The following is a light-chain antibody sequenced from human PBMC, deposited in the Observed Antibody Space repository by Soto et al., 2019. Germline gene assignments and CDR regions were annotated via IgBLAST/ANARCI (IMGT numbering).Light chain of an antibody. CDR2: AAS. Sequence: DIPLTQSPSFLSASVGDRVTITCRASQGIRNDLAWYQQKPGKAPEVLIYAASTLQSGVPSKFSGSGSGTEFTLTISSLQPEDSATYFCQHLNSYPVTFGGGTKVEIK. CDR1: QGIRND. V-gene: IGKV1-9*01. CDR3: QHLNSYPVT. J-gene: IGKJ4*01.